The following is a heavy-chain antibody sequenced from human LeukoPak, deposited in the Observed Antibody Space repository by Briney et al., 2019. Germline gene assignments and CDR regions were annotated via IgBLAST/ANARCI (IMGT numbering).Heavy chain of an antibody. J-gene: IGHJ4*02. Sequence: GGSLRLSCAASGFTFSSCSMNWVRQAPGKGLEWVSYISSSGNTTYNADSVKGRFSITRDNAKNSLYLQMNSLRAEDTAVYYCARDGGSAWFLDYWGQGTLVTVSS. CDR1: GFTFSSCS. CDR2: ISSSGNTT. V-gene: IGHV3-48*04. CDR3: ARDGGSAWFLDY. D-gene: IGHD6-19*01.